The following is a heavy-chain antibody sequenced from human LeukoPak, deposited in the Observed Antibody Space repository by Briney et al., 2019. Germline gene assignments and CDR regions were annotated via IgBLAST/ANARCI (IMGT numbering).Heavy chain of an antibody. CDR2: ISTSGGNT. CDR3: ATTKQARRYFNY. Sequence: GGSLRLSCAGSGFTFSSNALSWVRQAPGKGLEWVSAISTSGGNTYYADSVRGRFTISRDNSKNTLYLQMNTLRAEDTAVYYCATTKQARRYFNYWGQGTLVTVSS. D-gene: IGHD1-1*01. V-gene: IGHV3-23*01. J-gene: IGHJ4*02. CDR1: GFTFSSNA.